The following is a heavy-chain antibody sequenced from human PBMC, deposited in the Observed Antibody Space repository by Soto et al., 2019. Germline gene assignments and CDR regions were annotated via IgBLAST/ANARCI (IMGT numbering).Heavy chain of an antibody. D-gene: IGHD2-15*01. V-gene: IGHV3-13*01. CDR1: GFTFSSYD. Sequence: ESGGGLVQPGGSLRLSCAASGFTFSSYDMHWVRQATGKGLEWVSAIGTAGDTYYPGSVKGRFTISRENAKNSLYLQMNSLRAGDTAVYYCAGGRLLDAFDIWGQGTMVTVSS. J-gene: IGHJ3*02. CDR2: IGTAGDT. CDR3: AGGRLLDAFDI.